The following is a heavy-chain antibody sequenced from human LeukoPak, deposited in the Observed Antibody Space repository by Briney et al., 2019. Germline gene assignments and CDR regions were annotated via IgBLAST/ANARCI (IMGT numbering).Heavy chain of an antibody. CDR2: IYYSGST. V-gene: IGHV4-61*01. Sequence: PSETLSLTCTVSGGSISSSSYYWSWIRQPPGKGLEWIGYIYYSGSTNYNPSLKSRVTISVDTSKNQFSLKLSSVTAADTAVYYCAREGGEWSRFLFETDYGMDVWGQGTTVTVSS. CDR3: AREGGEWSRFLFETDYGMDV. D-gene: IGHD3-3*01. J-gene: IGHJ6*02. CDR1: GGSISSSSYY.